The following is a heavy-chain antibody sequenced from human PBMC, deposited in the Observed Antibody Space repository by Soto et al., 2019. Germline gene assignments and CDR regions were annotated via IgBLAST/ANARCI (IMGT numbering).Heavy chain of an antibody. D-gene: IGHD6-13*01. CDR1: GGSISSSSYY. CDR3: ARRCIAAAGYNPTYNDY. J-gene: IGHJ4*02. V-gene: IGHV4-39*01. CDR2: IYYSGST. Sequence: SETLSLTCTVSGGSISSSSYYWGWIRQPPGKGLEWIGSIYYSGSTYYNPSLKSRVTISVDTSKNQFSLKLSSVTAADTAVYYCARRCIAAAGYNPTYNDYWGQGTLVTVS.